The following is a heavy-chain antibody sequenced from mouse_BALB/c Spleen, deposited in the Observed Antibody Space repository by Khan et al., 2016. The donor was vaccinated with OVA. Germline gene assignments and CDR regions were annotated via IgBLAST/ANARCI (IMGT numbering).Heavy chain of an antibody. Sequence: EVQLLETGPGLVKPSQSLSLTCTVTGYSITSGYGWNWIRQFPGNKLEWMGYISYSGSHNYHPSLKSRISITRDTSKNQFFLQWNSVTTEDTATYYCARTARIKYWGQGTTLTVSS. J-gene: IGHJ2*01. CDR3: ARTARIKY. CDR1: GYSITSGYG. V-gene: IGHV3-2*02. D-gene: IGHD1-2*01. CDR2: ISYSGSH.